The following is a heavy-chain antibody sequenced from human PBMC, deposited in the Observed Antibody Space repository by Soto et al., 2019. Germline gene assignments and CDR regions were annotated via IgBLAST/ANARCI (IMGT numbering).Heavy chain of an antibody. J-gene: IGHJ3*02. CDR1: GGTFCSYA. Sequence: GASVKVSCKASGGTFCSYAISWVRQAPGQGLEWMGGIIPIFGTANYAQKFQGRVTTTADESTSTAYMELSSLRSEDTAVYYCATEMATIFVRAFDIWGQGTMVTVSS. V-gene: IGHV1-69*13. D-gene: IGHD3-3*01. CDR2: IIPIFGTA. CDR3: ATEMATIFVRAFDI.